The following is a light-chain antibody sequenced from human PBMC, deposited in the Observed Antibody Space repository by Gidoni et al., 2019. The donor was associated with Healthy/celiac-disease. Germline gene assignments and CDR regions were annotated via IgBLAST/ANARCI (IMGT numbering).Light chain of an antibody. CDR1: RSNIGSNT. CDR2: SNN. J-gene: IGLJ3*02. Sequence: QSVLTQPPSASGTPGQRVTISCSGSRSNIGSNTVNWYQQLPGTAPKLLSYSNNHRPSGVPDRFTGSKSGTSASLAISGLQSEDEADYYCAAWDDSLNGRVFGGGTKLTVL. V-gene: IGLV1-44*01. CDR3: AAWDDSLNGRV.